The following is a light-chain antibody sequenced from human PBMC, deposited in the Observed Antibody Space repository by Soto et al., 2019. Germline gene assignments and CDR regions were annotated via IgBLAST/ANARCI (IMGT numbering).Light chain of an antibody. CDR1: SANIGSNT. J-gene: IGLJ3*02. CDR3: SAWDDSLNGGV. V-gene: IGLV1-44*01. Sequence: QAVVTQPPSASGTPGQRVTISCSGSSANIGSNTVNWYQQLPGTAPKLLIYSNNQRPSGVPDRFSGSKSGTSASLAISGLQSEDEADYSCSAWDDSLNGGVFGGGTKLTVL. CDR2: SNN.